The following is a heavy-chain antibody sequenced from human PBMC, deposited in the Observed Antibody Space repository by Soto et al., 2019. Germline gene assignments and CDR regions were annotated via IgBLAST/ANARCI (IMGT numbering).Heavy chain of an antibody. J-gene: IGHJ5*02. Sequence: QITLTESGPPLVQPTQTLRLTCSFSGFSLTTRGLGVAWFRQPPGKALEWLAVIYWQEDKRYSPLLKTRLTVAKDTSKNPGILSMSKLYAVDTGTFRCAHTGSVLRIWFDPWCQGIHVTVSS. CDR3: AHTGSVLRIWFDP. CDR2: IYWQEDK. CDR1: GFSLTTRGLG. D-gene: IGHD1-1*01. V-gene: IGHV2-5*01.